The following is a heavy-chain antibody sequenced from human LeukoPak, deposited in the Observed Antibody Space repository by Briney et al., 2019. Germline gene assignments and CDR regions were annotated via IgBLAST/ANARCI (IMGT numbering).Heavy chain of an antibody. V-gene: IGHV3-48*02. J-gene: IGHJ4*02. CDR3: ARDPHIAAAGTIFDY. CDR1: GFTFSDYS. D-gene: IGHD6-13*01. CDR2: ISSSSSTV. Sequence: SGGSLRLSCAASGFTFSDYSMNWVRQAPGKGLEWVSYISSSSSTVYYADSVKGRFTISRDNAKNSLYLQMNSLRDEDTAVYYCARDPHIAAAGTIFDYWGQGTLVTVSS.